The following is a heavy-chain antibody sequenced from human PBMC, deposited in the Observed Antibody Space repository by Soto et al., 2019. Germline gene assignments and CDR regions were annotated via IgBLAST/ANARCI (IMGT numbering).Heavy chain of an antibody. CDR1: GYIFTSYL. J-gene: IGHJ6*02. V-gene: IGHV5-51*01. Sequence: PGESLKISCRCSGYIFTSYLSGLVRQMPGKGLEWMSIMYPGESDTRYSPSFQGQVTISADKSISTAYLQWSSLKAWDTAMYYCARVTHGIAAWGQGTTVTVSS. CDR2: MYPGESDT. CDR3: ARVTHGIAA.